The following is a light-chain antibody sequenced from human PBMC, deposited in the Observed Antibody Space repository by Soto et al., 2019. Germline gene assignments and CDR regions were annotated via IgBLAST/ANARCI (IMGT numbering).Light chain of an antibody. CDR2: GAS. J-gene: IGKJ1*01. Sequence: EIVFTHSPATLSLSPVERATLSCMASQSVSSNYLAWYQQKPGQAPRLLIYGASSRATGIPDRFSGSGSGTDFTLTIRRLEPEDFAVYYCQKYGSSPKTFGQGTKVDIK. CDR3: QKYGSSPKT. CDR1: QSVSSNY. V-gene: IGKV3-20*01.